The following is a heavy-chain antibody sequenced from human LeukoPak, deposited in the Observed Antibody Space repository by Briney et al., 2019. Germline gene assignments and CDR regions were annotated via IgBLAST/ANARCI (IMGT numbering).Heavy chain of an antibody. Sequence: GGSLRLSCVASGFTFTSYGMSWVRQAPRKRLEWVSGISGSGDATYYADSVKGRFTISRDNSKNTLYLQMNSLRAEETAVYYCAKLRGLSSSSENNWFDPWGQGTLVTVSS. CDR3: AKLRGLSSSSENNWFDP. J-gene: IGHJ5*02. CDR2: ISGSGDAT. V-gene: IGHV3-23*01. CDR1: GFTFTSYG. D-gene: IGHD6-6*01.